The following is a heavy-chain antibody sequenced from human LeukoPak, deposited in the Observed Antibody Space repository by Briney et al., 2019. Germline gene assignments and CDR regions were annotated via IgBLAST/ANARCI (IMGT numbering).Heavy chain of an antibody. CDR2: ISSNGGST. J-gene: IGHJ4*02. Sequence: PGGSLRLSCAASGFTFSSYAMHWVRQAPGKGLEYVSRISSNGGSTYYANSVKGRFTISRDNSKNTLYLQMGSLRAADMAVYYCARGGYYDFWSGTFDSWGQGTLVTVSS. V-gene: IGHV3-64*01. D-gene: IGHD3-3*01. CDR1: GFTFSSYA. CDR3: ARGGYYDFWSGTFDS.